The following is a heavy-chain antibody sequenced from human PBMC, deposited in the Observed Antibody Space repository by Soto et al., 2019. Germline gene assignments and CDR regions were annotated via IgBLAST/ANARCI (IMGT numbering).Heavy chain of an antibody. CDR3: ARLVYDTRLNYMYFDF. CDR2: IFHDGTA. CDR1: GVSISSGNW. D-gene: IGHD2-8*01. J-gene: IGHJ4*02. V-gene: IGHV4-4*02. Sequence: SETLSLTCAVSGVSISSGNWWTWVRQTPQRGLEYIGEIFHDGTANYYPSFERRVAISVDTSKNQFSLKLTSVTAADTAIYFCARLVYDTRLNYMYFDFCGQGALVTVYS.